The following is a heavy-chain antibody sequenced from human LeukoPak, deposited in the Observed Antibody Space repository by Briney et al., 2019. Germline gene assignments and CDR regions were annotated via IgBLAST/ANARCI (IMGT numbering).Heavy chain of an antibody. D-gene: IGHD6-13*01. CDR2: INPNSGGT. V-gene: IGHV1-2*02. CDR1: GYTFTGYY. Sequence: ASVKVSCKASGYTFTGYYMHWVRQAPGRGLEWMGWINPNSGGTNYAQKFQGRVTMTRDTSISTAYMELSRLRSDDTAVYYCARDRSAEAAAGFDYWGQGTLVTVSS. J-gene: IGHJ4*02. CDR3: ARDRSAEAAAGFDY.